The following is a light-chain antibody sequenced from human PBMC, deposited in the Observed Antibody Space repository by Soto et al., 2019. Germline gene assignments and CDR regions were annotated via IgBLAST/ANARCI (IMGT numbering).Light chain of an antibody. V-gene: IGKV3-11*01. J-gene: IGKJ4*01. CDR1: QSVSSY. CDR2: DAS. Sequence: EIVLTQSPATLSFSPGERATLSCRASQSVSSYLAWYQQKPGQAPRLLIYDASNRATGIPARFSGSGSGTDFTLTISSLEPEDFAVYYCQQRSNWPPLTFGGVTKVEIK. CDR3: QQRSNWPPLT.